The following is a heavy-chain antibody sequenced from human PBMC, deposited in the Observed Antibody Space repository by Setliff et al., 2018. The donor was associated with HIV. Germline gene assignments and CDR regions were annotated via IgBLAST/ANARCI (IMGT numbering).Heavy chain of an antibody. CDR3: AAVFTGEPGRSLDY. Sequence: PGGSLRLSCAASGFTVSGSYMSWVRQAPGKGLEWVSVIYSDGSSTYYADSLKGRFTISRDNAKNSQYLLMSDLRAEDTAVYYCAAVFTGEPGRSLDYWGQGTPVTVSS. CDR1: GFTVSGSY. J-gene: IGHJ4*02. D-gene: IGHD1-26*01. V-gene: IGHV3-66*01. CDR2: IYSDGSST.